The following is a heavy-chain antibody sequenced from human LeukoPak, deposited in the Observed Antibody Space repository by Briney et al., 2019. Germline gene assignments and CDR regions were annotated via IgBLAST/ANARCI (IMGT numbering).Heavy chain of an antibody. CDR2: IKQDGSEK. CDR1: GFTFSSYW. D-gene: IGHD6-6*01. Sequence: GGSLRLSCAASGFTFSSYWMSWVRQAPGKGLEWVANIKQDGSEKYYVDSVKGRFTISRDNAKNSLYLQMNSLRAEDTAVYYCARERSYSSSSEAPYYFDYWGQGTLVTVSS. CDR3: ARERSYSSSSEAPYYFDY. V-gene: IGHV3-7*01. J-gene: IGHJ4*02.